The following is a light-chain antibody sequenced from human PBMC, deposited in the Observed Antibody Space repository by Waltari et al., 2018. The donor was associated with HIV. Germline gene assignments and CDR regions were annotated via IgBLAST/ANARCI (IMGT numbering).Light chain of an antibody. V-gene: IGLV1-47*01. Sequence: QSVLTQPPSSSGTPGQRVTIPSSASHSHIGTHYVYWYQQLPGTTPKLLIYRNGQRPSGVPDRFSGSKSGTSASLAISGLRSEDEAAYYCAAWDDILSGLVFGGGTKLTVL. CDR1: HSHIGTHY. J-gene: IGLJ3*02. CDR2: RNG. CDR3: AAWDDILSGLV.